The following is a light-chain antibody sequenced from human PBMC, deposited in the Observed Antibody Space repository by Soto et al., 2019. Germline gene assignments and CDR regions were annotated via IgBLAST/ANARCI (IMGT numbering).Light chain of an antibody. CDR3: SSYAGSNNFVV. Sequence: QSALTQPPSASGSPGQSVTISCTGTSSDVGGYNYVSWYQQHPGKAPKLMIYEVNKRPSGVPDRFSGSKSGNTASLTVSGLQVEDEADYYCSSYAGSNNFVVFGGGTQLTVL. J-gene: IGLJ2*01. CDR2: EVN. CDR1: SSDVGGYNY. V-gene: IGLV2-8*01.